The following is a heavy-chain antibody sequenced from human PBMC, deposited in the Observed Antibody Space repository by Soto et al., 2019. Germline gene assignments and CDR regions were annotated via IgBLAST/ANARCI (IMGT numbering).Heavy chain of an antibody. J-gene: IGHJ4*02. Sequence: EVQLLESGGGFVQPGGSLRLSCAASGFTFNSYAMTWVRQAPGKGLEWVSSISGSGVNTYYGDSVKGRFTISRDNSQNTLYLRMNSLRAEHTAVYYCAKDDYYDSSGYYLAYWGQGTLVTVSS. V-gene: IGHV3-23*01. CDR2: ISGSGVNT. CDR3: AKDDYYDSSGYYLAY. CDR1: GFTFNSYA. D-gene: IGHD3-22*01.